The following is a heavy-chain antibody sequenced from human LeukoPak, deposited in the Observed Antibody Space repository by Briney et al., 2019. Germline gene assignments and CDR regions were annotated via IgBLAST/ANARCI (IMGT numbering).Heavy chain of an antibody. V-gene: IGHV3-23*01. CDR1: GFTFSHYG. CDR3: AKDLPSSGWSLAIDY. J-gene: IGHJ4*02. CDR2: ISGSGYST. D-gene: IGHD6-19*01. Sequence: GGSLRLSCAASGFTFSHYGMSWVRQAPGKGLEWVSAISGSGYSTYYADSVKGRFTISRDNSKNTLYLQMNSLRAEDTAVYYCAKDLPSSGWSLAIDYWGQGTLVTVSS.